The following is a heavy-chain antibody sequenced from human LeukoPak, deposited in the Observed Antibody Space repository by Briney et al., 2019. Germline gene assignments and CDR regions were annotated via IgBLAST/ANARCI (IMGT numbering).Heavy chain of an antibody. D-gene: IGHD6-19*01. V-gene: IGHV3-9*01. Sequence: GRSLRLSCAASGFTFDDYAMHWVRHAPWKGLEWVSGISWNSGSIGYADSVKGRFTISRDNAKNSLYLQMNSLRAEDTAVYYCASLSSGWSEGYFDYWGQGTLVTVSS. CDR3: ASLSSGWSEGYFDY. CDR1: GFTFDDYA. CDR2: ISWNSGSI. J-gene: IGHJ4*02.